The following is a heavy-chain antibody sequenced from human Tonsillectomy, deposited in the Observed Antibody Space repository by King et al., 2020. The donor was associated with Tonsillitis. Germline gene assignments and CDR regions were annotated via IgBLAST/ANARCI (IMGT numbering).Heavy chain of an antibody. CDR1: GFTFSSYA. Sequence: QLVQSGGGVVQPGRSLRLSCAASGFTFSSYAMHWVRQAPGKGLEWVAVISYDGSNKYYADSVKGRFTISRDNSKNTLYLQMNSLRAEDTVVYYCASTSHIMITFGGVKLHSAFDIWGQWKMVTFSS. D-gene: IGHD3-16*01. CDR3: ASTSHIMITFGGVKLHSAFDI. J-gene: IGHJ3*02. CDR2: ISYDGSNK. V-gene: IGHV3-30-3*01.